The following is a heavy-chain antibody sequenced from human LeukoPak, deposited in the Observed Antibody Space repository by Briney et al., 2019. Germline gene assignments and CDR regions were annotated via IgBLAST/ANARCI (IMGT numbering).Heavy chain of an antibody. CDR1: GGSISSGDYY. J-gene: IGHJ4*02. CDR2: IYYSGST. CDR3: ARERYDYGDYSAY. D-gene: IGHD4-17*01. V-gene: IGHV4-30-4*08. Sequence: PSQTLSLTCTVSGGSISSGDYYWSWIRQPPGKGLEWIGYIYYSGSTYYNPSLKSRVTISVDTSKNQFSLKLSSVTAADTAVYYCARERYDYGDYSAYWGQGTLVTVSS.